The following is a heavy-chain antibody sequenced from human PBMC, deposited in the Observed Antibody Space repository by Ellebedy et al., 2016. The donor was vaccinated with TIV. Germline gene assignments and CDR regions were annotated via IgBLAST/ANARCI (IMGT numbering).Heavy chain of an antibody. J-gene: IGHJ4*02. CDR1: GYTFTSYD. D-gene: IGHD6-19*01. V-gene: IGHV1-8*01. CDR2: MNPNSGNT. Sequence: ASVKVSXKASGYTFTSYDINWVRQATGQGLEWMGWMNPNSGNTGYAQKFQGRVTMTRNTSISTAYMELSSLRSEDTAVYYCARGTARIAVAGMGYWGQGTLVTVSS. CDR3: ARGTARIAVAGMGY.